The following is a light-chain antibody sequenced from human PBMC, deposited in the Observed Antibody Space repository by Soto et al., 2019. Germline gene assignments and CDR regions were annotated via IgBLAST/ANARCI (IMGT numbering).Light chain of an antibody. J-gene: IGLJ1*01. V-gene: IGLV2-23*01. CDR3: SSYAGPSTYV. Sequence: QSALTQPASVSGSPGQSITISCTGTSSDVGTYNLVSWYQHHPDRAPKLIIYEGIKRPSGVSNRFSGSKSGNTASLTISGLQTEDEADYSCSSYAGPSTYVFGTGTKVTVL. CDR2: EGI. CDR1: SSDVGTYNL.